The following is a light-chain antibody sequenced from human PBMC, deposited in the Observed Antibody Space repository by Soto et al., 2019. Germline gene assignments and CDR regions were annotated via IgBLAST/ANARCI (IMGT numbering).Light chain of an antibody. CDR3: QSYDSSPSGYV. V-gene: IGLV1-40*01. CDR1: GSNIGAGYD. Sequence: QSVLTQPPSVSGAPGQRVTISCTGSGSNIGAGYDVHWYQQLPGTAPKLLIFANINRPSGVTDRFSGSKSGTSASLAITGLRAEDEADYYCQSYDSSPSGYVFGTGTKLTVL. J-gene: IGLJ1*01. CDR2: ANI.